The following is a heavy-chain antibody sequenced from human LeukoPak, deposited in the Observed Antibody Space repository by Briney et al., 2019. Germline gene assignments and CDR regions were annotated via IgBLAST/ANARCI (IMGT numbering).Heavy chain of an antibody. CDR2: ISSSGSTI. CDR1: GFTFSSYE. V-gene: IGHV3-48*03. Sequence: GGSLRLSCAASGFTFSSYEMNWVRQAPGKGLEWVSYISSSGSTIYYADSVKGRFTISRDNAKNSLYLQMNSLRAEDTAVYYCARAITIFGVVIDYFDYWGQGTLVTVSS. D-gene: IGHD3-3*01. J-gene: IGHJ4*02. CDR3: ARAITIFGVVIDYFDY.